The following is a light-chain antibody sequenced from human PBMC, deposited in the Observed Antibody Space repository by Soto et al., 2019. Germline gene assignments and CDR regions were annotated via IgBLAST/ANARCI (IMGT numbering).Light chain of an antibody. CDR1: QNVATN. J-gene: IGKJ4*02. Sequence: IVMTQSPVTLSMSPGDRATLSCRASQNVATNVAWYQQKPGQAPRLLIYGASIMATCVPARFSGSGSGTEFTLTIPRPQSEDFAVFYRHQYCSGVRTCGGGTMV. V-gene: IGKV3-15*01. CDR3: HQYCSGVRT. CDR2: GAS.